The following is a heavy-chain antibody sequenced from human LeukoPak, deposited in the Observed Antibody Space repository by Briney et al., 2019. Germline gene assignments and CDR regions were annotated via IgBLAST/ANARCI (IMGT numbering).Heavy chain of an antibody. J-gene: IGHJ4*02. CDR2: INPDNGGT. V-gene: IGHV1-2*02. D-gene: IGHD3-3*01. Sequence: GASVKVSCKASGYTFTGYYIHWVRQAPGQGPEWMGWINPDNGGTNYAQKFQGRVTMSRDTSLSTAYMELSSLRSDDTAVYYCARASLFWSGYYLDYWGQGALVTVSS. CDR3: ARASLFWSGYYLDY. CDR1: GYTFTGYY.